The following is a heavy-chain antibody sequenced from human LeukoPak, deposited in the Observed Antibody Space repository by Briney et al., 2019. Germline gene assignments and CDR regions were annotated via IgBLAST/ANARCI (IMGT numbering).Heavy chain of an antibody. Sequence: GGSLRLSCTAFGFTFGDYAMSWFRQAPGKGLEWVGFIRSKAYGGTTEYAASVKGRFTISRDDSKSIAYLQMNSLKTEDTAVYYCTRSDYYDSSGYYYFDYWGQGTLVTVSS. CDR3: TRSDYYDSSGYYYFDY. V-gene: IGHV3-49*03. J-gene: IGHJ4*02. D-gene: IGHD3-22*01. CDR1: GFTFGDYA. CDR2: IRSKAYGGTT.